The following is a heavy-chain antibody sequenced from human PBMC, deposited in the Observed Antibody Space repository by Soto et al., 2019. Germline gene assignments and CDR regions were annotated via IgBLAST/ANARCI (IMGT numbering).Heavy chain of an antibody. V-gene: IGHV3-48*01. CDR1: GFTFSSYS. CDR3: ARESILTGYLYAFDI. CDR2: ISSSSSTI. D-gene: IGHD3-9*01. J-gene: IGHJ3*02. Sequence: GGSLRLSCAASGFTFSSYSMNWVRQAPGKGLEWVSYISSSSSTIYYADSVKGRFTIPRDNAKNSLYLQMNSLRAEDTAVYYCARESILTGYLYAFDIWGQGTMVTVSS.